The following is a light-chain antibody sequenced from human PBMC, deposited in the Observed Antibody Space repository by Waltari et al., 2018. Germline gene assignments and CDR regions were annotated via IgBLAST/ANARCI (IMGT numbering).Light chain of an antibody. J-gene: IGLJ3*02. CDR2: GST. Sequence: QSVLTPPPSVSGAPGQRVTISCTGRGPNIGEGHAVHWYPQVPRTAPKFLIYGSTSRPLGVPDRFFGSTSGTSASLTITGLQVEDEGDYYCQSYDTSLSVVFGGGTKLTVL. CDR1: GPNIGEGHA. CDR3: QSYDTSLSVV. V-gene: IGLV1-40*01.